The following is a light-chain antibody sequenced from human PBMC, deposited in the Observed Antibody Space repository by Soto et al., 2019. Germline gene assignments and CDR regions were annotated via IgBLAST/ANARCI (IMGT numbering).Light chain of an antibody. J-gene: IGLJ1*01. V-gene: IGLV2-23*01. CDR1: SSDVGRYNL. Sequence: QSALTQPASVSGSPGQSIPISCTGTSSDVGRYNLVSWYQQHPGKAPKRMIYEGSKRPSGVSNRFSGSKSGNTASLTISGLQAEDEADYYCCSYAGRSTYVFGTGTKLTVL. CDR3: CSYAGRSTYV. CDR2: EGS.